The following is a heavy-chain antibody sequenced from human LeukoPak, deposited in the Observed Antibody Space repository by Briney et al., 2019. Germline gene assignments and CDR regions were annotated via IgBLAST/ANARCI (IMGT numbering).Heavy chain of an antibody. CDR1: GGSISSYY. V-gene: IGHV4-59*08. Sequence: SETLSLTCTVSGGSISSYYWSWIRQPPGKGLEWIGYIYYSGNTNYNPSLKSRVTISVDTSKNQFSLKLSSVTAADTAVYYCARRGNWGSWYYFDYWGQGTLVTVFS. J-gene: IGHJ4*02. CDR2: IYYSGNT. D-gene: IGHD7-27*01. CDR3: ARRGNWGSWYYFDY.